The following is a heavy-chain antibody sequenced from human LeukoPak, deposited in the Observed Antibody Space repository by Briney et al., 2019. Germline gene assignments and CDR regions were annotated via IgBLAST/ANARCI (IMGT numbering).Heavy chain of an antibody. Sequence: SGGSLRLSCAASGFTFSSYAMHWVRQAPGKGLEWVAVISYDGSNKYYADSVKGRFTISRDNSKNTLYLQMNSLRAEDTAVYYCAKDSPGYSYGRGPFDYWGQGTLVTVSS. D-gene: IGHD5-18*01. CDR1: GFTFSSYA. V-gene: IGHV3-30*04. CDR3: AKDSPGYSYGRGPFDY. J-gene: IGHJ4*02. CDR2: ISYDGSNK.